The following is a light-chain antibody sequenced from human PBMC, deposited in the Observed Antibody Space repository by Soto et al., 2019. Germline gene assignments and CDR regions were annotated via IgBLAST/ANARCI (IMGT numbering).Light chain of an antibody. CDR3: LQHNNWWT. J-gene: IGKJ1*01. Sequence: EIVIAQSPATLSLSPRERATLSCRASQSVSSNLAWYQQKPGQAPRLLIYGASTRATGIPARFSGSGSGTEFTLTINSLQSEDFAVYYCLQHNNWWTFGQGTKVDNK. V-gene: IGKV3-15*01. CDR1: QSVSSN. CDR2: GAS.